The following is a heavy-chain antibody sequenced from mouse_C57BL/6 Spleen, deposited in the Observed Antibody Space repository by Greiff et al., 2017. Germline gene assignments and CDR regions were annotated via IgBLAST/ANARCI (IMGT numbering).Heavy chain of an antibody. D-gene: IGHD2-2*01. Sequence: QVHVKQPGAELVKPGASVKMSCKASGYTFTSYWITWVKQRPGQGLEWIGDIYPGSGSTNYNEKFKSKATLTVDTSSSTAYMQLSSLTSEDSAVYYCARAMVTRGFDYWGQGTTLTVSS. CDR2: IYPGSGST. J-gene: IGHJ2*01. CDR3: ARAMVTRGFDY. V-gene: IGHV1-55*01. CDR1: GYTFTSYW.